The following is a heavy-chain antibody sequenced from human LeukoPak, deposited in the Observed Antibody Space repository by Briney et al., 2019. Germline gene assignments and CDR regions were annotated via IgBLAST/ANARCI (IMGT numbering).Heavy chain of an antibody. CDR2: ISSSSSTI. CDR3: ARGTIAAAGTRGRIYYYYGMDV. V-gene: IGHV3-48*01. D-gene: IGHD6-13*01. Sequence: GGSLRLSCAASGFTFSSYSMNWVRQAPGKGLEWVSYISSSSSTIYYADSVKGRFTISRDNAKNSLYLQMNSLRAEDTAVYYCARGTIAAAGTRGRIYYYYGMDVWGQGTTVTVSS. CDR1: GFTFSSYS. J-gene: IGHJ6*02.